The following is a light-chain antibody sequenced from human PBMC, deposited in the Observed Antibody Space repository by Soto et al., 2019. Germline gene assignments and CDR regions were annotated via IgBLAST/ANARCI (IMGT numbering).Light chain of an antibody. V-gene: IGKV3-15*01. CDR3: EQYNNWPVT. J-gene: IGKJ4*01. CDR1: QSVSSN. Sequence: EIVMTQSPATLSVSPGERATLPCRASQSVSSNLAWYQQKPGQAPRILIYGASTRATGIPARFSGSGSWTEFTLTITSLQSEDFAVYYCEQYNNWPVTFGGGTKVEIK. CDR2: GAS.